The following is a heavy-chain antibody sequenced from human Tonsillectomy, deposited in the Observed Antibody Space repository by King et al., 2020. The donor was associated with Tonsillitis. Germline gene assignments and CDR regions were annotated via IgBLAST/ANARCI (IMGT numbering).Heavy chain of an antibody. V-gene: IGHV3-21*01. CDR3: AREALETDAFDI. CDR2: ISGSSSYI. CDR1: GFTFSSYY. Sequence: VQLVESGGGLVKPGGSLRLSCAASGFTFSSYYMNWVRQAPGKGLEWVSSISGSSSYIYYADSVKGRLTISRDSAKNSLYLQLNNLRAEDTAVYYCAREALETDAFDIWGQGTMVTVSS. D-gene: IGHD1-1*01. J-gene: IGHJ3*02.